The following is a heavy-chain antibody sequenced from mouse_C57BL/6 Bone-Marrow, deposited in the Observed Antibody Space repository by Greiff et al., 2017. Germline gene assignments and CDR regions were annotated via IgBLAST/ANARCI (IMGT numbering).Heavy chain of an antibody. Sequence: QLQQSGAELVRPGASVKLSCTASGFNIKDDYMHWVKQRPEQGLEWIGWIDPENGDTEYASKFKGKATTTADTASNTAYLQISSQTSGDTAVYSCTTPGSLDYWGQGTTLTVSS. CDR3: TTPGSLDY. CDR1: GFNIKDDY. J-gene: IGHJ2*01. V-gene: IGHV14-4*01. D-gene: IGHD1-1*01. CDR2: IDPENGDT.